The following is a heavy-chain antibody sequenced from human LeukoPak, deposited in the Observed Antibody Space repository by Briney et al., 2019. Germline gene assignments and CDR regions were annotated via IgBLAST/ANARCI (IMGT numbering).Heavy chain of an antibody. CDR1: GGFISSGSYY. V-gene: IGHV4-61*02. Sequence: SETLSLTCTVSGGFISSGSYYWSWIRQPAGKGLEWIGRIYTSGSTNYNPSLKSRVTISVDTSKNQFSLKLSSVTAADTAVYYCARDQIDYGGNSGVDYWGQGTLVTVSS. CDR3: ARDQIDYGGNSGVDY. CDR2: IYTSGST. J-gene: IGHJ4*02. D-gene: IGHD4-23*01.